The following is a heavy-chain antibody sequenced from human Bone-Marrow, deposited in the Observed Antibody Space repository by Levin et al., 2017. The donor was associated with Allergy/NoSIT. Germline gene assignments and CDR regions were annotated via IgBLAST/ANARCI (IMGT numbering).Heavy chain of an antibody. J-gene: IGHJ4*02. D-gene: IGHD3-3*01. CDR2: VYPTDSSA. V-gene: IGHV5-51*01. CDR3: ARGNYDFWSGNYHSFDY. Sequence: AASVKVSCKGSGYTFTNHWIGWVRQVPGKGLEWMGIVYPTDSSATYGPSFQGQVTMSVDKSISTAYLQWSSLQASDTAIYYCARGNYDFWSGNYHSFDYWGQGTLLSVSS. CDR1: GYTFTNHW.